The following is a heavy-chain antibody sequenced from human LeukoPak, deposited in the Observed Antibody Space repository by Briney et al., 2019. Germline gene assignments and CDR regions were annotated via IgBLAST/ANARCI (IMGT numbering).Heavy chain of an antibody. Sequence: GGSLRLSCAASGFTFSSYAMHWVRQAPGKGLEWVAVISYDGSNKYYADSVKGRFTISRDNSKNTLYLQMNSLRAEDTAVYYCAYLILNDYGDGWGQGTLVTVSS. V-gene: IGHV3-30-3*01. CDR2: ISYDGSNK. D-gene: IGHD2-21*01. CDR1: GFTFSSYA. J-gene: IGHJ4*02. CDR3: AYLILNDYGDG.